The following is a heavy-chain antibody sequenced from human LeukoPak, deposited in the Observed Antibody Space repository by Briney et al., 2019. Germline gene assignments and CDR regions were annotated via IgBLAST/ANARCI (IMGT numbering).Heavy chain of an antibody. Sequence: SGTLSLTCAVSGVSISSSNWWSWVRQPPGKGLEWIGEIYHSGSTYYNPSLKSRVTISVDRSKNQFSLKLSSVTAADTAVYYCARYFGPAGVDYFDYWGQGTLVTVSS. CDR1: GVSISSSNW. CDR3: ARYFGPAGVDYFDY. CDR2: IYHSGST. D-gene: IGHD6-13*01. V-gene: IGHV4-4*02. J-gene: IGHJ4*02.